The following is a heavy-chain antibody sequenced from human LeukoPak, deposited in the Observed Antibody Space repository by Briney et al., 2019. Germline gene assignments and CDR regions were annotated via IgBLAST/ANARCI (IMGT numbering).Heavy chain of an antibody. J-gene: IGHJ4*02. CDR1: GYTFTGYY. CDR2: INPNSGGT. V-gene: IGHV1-2*02. CDR3: ARGSYDSSGYTDY. Sequence: ASVKVSCKASGYTFTGYYMHWVRQAPGQGLEWMGWINPNSGGTNYAQKFQGRVTMTRDTSISTAYMELSRLRSDDTAVYYCARGSYDSSGYTDYWGQGTLVTASS. D-gene: IGHD3-22*01.